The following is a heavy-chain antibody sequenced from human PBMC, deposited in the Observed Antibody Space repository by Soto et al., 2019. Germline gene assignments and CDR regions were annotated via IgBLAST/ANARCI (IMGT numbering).Heavy chain of an antibody. CDR3: ARWNASSSWSDFDY. D-gene: IGHD6-13*01. Sequence: SETLSLTCTVSGGSISSYYWSWIRQPPGKGLEWIGYIYYSGSTNYNPSLKSRVTISVDTSKNQFSLKLSSVTAADTAVYYCARWNASSSWSDFDYWGQGTLVTVSS. CDR1: GGSISSYY. J-gene: IGHJ4*02. V-gene: IGHV4-59*08. CDR2: IYYSGST.